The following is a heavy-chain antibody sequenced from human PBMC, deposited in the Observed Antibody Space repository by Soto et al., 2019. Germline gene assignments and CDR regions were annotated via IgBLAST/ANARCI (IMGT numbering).Heavy chain of an antibody. CDR1: GFTFSSYA. CDR3: AKVKAEWELLGRAFDI. CDR2: ISGSGGSA. Sequence: GGSLRLSCAASGFTFSSYAMSWVRQAPGKGLEWVSIISGSGGSAYYADFVKGRVTISRDNSKNTLFLQMNSLRAEDTAVYYCAKVKAEWELLGRAFDIWGQGTMVTVSS. V-gene: IGHV3-23*01. D-gene: IGHD1-26*01. J-gene: IGHJ3*02.